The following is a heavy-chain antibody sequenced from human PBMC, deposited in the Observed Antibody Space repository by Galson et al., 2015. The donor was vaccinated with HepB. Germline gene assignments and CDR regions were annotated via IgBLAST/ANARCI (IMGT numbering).Heavy chain of an antibody. V-gene: IGHV3-30*18. CDR3: AKEGDYGDYFDY. CDR1: GFTFSSYG. J-gene: IGHJ4*02. CDR2: ISYDGSNK. D-gene: IGHD4-17*01. Sequence: SLRLSCAASGFTFSSYGMHWVRQAPGKGLEWVAVISYDGSNKYYADSVKGRFTISRDNSKNTLYLQMNSLRAEDTAVYYCAKEGDYGDYFDYWGQGTLVTVSS.